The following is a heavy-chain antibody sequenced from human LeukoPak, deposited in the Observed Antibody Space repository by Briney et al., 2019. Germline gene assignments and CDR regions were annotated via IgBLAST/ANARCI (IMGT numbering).Heavy chain of an antibody. CDR2: IIPIFRTT. CDR3: AKDDGSATMGFDS. J-gene: IGHJ5*01. D-gene: IGHD1-26*01. CDR1: GYTFTGYY. V-gene: IGHV1-69*05. Sequence: SVKVSCKASGYTFTGYYMHWVRQAPGQGLEWMGGIIPIFRTTNYAEQFQGRVTITTDESTNTAYLDLSSLRSEDTAVYYCAKDDGSATMGFDSWGQGTLVSVSS.